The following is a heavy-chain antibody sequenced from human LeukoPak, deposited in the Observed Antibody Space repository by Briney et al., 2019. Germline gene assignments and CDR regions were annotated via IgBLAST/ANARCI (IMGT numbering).Heavy chain of an antibody. Sequence: GGSLRLSCAASGFTFSSYSMNWVRQAPGRGLEWVSSISSSSSYIYYADSVKGRFTISRDNAKNSLYLQMNSLRAEDTAVYYCARAGDSSGYYFDYWGQGTLVTVSS. CDR3: ARAGDSSGYYFDY. V-gene: IGHV3-21*01. J-gene: IGHJ4*02. CDR2: ISSSSSYI. D-gene: IGHD3-22*01. CDR1: GFTFSSYS.